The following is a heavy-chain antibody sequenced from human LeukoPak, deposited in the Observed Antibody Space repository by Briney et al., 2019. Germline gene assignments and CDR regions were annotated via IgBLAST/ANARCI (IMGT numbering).Heavy chain of an antibody. Sequence: GGSLRLSCAASGFTFSSYTMNWVRQAPGKGREGVSSVTSSSSYKFYADSVKGHFTISRDNDKNSLHLQMNSLRAEDMAVYYCARVSGEYRDYWGQGTLVTVSS. V-gene: IGHV3-21*01. CDR1: GFTFSSYT. J-gene: IGHJ4*02. CDR3: ARVSGEYRDY. CDR2: VTSSSSYK. D-gene: IGHD4-17*01.